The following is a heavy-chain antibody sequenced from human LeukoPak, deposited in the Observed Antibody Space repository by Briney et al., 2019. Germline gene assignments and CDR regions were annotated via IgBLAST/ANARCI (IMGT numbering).Heavy chain of an antibody. V-gene: IGHV4-61*02. Sequence: SQTLSLTCTVSGGSISSGSYYWRWTRQPAGKGREWIARIYTTESTNYNPSLKSRVTISVDTSENQFSLNLSSVTAADTAVYYWARVSFGSGYYCYMDVWGKGTTVTVSS. CDR2: IYTTEST. D-gene: IGHD3-10*01. CDR1: GGSISSGSYY. J-gene: IGHJ6*03. CDR3: ARVSFGSGYYCYMDV.